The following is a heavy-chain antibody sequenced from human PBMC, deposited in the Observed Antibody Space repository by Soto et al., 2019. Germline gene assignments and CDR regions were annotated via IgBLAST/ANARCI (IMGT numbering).Heavy chain of an antibody. CDR1: GYTFTDYY. CDR3: ARGPLGYALDY. CDR2: ISAYNGNT. J-gene: IGHJ4*02. V-gene: IGHV1-18*04. D-gene: IGHD5-12*01. Sequence: VASVKVSCKATGYTFTDYYMHWVRQAPGQGLEWMGWISAYNGNTNYAQKLQGRVTMTTDTSTSTAYMELRSLRSDDTAVYYCARGPLGYALDYWGQGTLVTVSS.